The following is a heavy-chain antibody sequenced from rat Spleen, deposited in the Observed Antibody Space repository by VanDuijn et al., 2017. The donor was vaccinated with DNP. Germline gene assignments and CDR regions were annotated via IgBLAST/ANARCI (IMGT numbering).Heavy chain of an antibody. J-gene: IGHJ3*01. D-gene: IGHD1-5*01. CDR1: GYSITSNY. CDR2: ISYSGST. V-gene: IGHV3-1*01. CDR3: ARWTRYFDY. Sequence: EVQLQESGSGLVKPSQSLSLTCSVTGYSITSNYWGWIRKFPGNKMEYIGHISYSGSTNYNPSLRSRISITRDTSKNHFFLHLNSVTTEDTATYYCARWTRYFDYWGQGTLVTVSS.